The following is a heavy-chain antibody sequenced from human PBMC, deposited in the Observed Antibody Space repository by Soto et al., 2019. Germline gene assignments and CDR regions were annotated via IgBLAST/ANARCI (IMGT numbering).Heavy chain of an antibody. D-gene: IGHD3-22*01. V-gene: IGHV3-21*01. CDR1: GFTFSSYS. J-gene: IGHJ4*02. CDR3: ARGPPYYYDSSGYLDY. CDR2: ISSSSSYI. Sequence: EVQLVESGGGLVKPGGSLRLSSAASGFTFSSYSMNWVRQAPGKGLEWVSSISSSSSYIYYADSVKGRFTISRDNAKNSLYLQMNSLRAEDTAVYYCARGPPYYYDSSGYLDYWGQGTLVTVSS.